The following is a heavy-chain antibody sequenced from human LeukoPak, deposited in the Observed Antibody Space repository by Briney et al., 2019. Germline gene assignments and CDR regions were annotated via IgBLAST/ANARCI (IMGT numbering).Heavy chain of an antibody. CDR3: AKMAGGYSYGPIDY. V-gene: IGHV3-23*01. J-gene: IGHJ4*02. CDR1: GFTFSSYA. CDR2: ISGSGGST. D-gene: IGHD5-18*01. Sequence: GGSLRLSCAASGFTFSSYAMSWVRQAPGKGLEWVSAISGSGGSTYYADSVKGRFTISRDNSENTLYLQMNSLRAEDTAVYYCAKMAGGYSYGPIDYWGQGTLVTVSS.